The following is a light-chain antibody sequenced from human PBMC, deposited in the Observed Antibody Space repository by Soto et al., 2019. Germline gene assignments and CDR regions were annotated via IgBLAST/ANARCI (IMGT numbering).Light chain of an antibody. V-gene: IGLV2-14*01. J-gene: IGLJ1*01. CDR2: EVS. CDR3: SSFSSTSTLYV. CDR1: NSDVGGHNY. Sequence: QSALTQPASVSGSPGQSITISCTGTNSDVGGHNYVSWYQHHPGKAPKLMIYEVSNRPSGVSNRFSGSKSGNTASLTISGLQAGDEADCHCSSFSSTSTLYVFGTGTKVTVL.